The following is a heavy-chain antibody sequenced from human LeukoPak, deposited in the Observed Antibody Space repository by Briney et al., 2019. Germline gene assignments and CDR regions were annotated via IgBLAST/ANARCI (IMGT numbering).Heavy chain of an antibody. Sequence: GGSLRLSCAASGFTFSSYAMSWVRQAPGKGLEWVSGIIGGGGSTYYADSVKGRFTITRDNSKNTLYLQMTSLRAEDTAVYYCAKDQVWIVVGSFDYWGQGTLVTVSS. V-gene: IGHV3-23*01. J-gene: IGHJ4*02. CDR2: IIGGGGST. CDR1: GFTFSSYA. CDR3: AKDQVWIVVGSFDY. D-gene: IGHD3-22*01.